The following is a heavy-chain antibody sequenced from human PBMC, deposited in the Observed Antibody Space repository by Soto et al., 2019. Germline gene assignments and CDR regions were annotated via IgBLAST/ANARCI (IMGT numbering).Heavy chain of an antibody. CDR3: ARGHYDFGGGYFATIDY. CDR2: IHYSGST. Sequence: SETLSLTCTVSGGSISSYYWSWIRQPPGKGLEWIGYIHYSGSTKYNPSLKSRVTISADTSKNQFSLKLSTVTAADTAVYYCARGHYDFGGGYFATIDYWGQGTLVTVSS. CDR1: GGSISSYY. D-gene: IGHD3-3*01. V-gene: IGHV4-59*08. J-gene: IGHJ4*02.